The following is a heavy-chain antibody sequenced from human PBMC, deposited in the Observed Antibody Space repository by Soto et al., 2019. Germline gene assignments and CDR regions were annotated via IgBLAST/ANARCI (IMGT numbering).Heavy chain of an antibody. V-gene: IGHV3-33*01. CDR1: GFTFSSYG. CDR3: ARGDDSSGPYYYYGMDV. D-gene: IGHD3-22*01. J-gene: IGHJ6*02. CDR2: IWYDGSNK. Sequence: PGGSLRLSCAASGFTFSSYGMHWVRQAPGKGLEWVAVIWYDGSNKYYADSVKGRFTISRDNSKNTLYLQMNSLRAEDTAVYYCARGDDSSGPYYYYGMDVWGQGTTVTV.